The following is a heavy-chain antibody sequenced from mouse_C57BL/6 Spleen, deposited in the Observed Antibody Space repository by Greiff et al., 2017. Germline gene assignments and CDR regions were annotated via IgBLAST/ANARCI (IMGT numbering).Heavy chain of an antibody. D-gene: IGHD1-1*01. CDR3: ARPHYYGSEYFDV. V-gene: IGHV5-17*01. J-gene: IGHJ1*03. CDR2: ISSGSSTI. Sequence: EVKLMESGGGLVKPGGSLKLSCAASGFTFSDYGMHWVRQAPEKGLEWVAYISSGSSTIYYADTVKGRFTISRDNAKNTLFLQMTSLRSEDTAMYYCARPHYYGSEYFDVWGTGTTVTVSS. CDR1: GFTFSDYG.